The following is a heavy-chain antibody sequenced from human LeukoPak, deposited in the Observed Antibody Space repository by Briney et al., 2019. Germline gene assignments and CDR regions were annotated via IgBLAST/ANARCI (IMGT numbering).Heavy chain of an antibody. D-gene: IGHD4-17*01. V-gene: IGHV4-31*03. J-gene: IGHJ4*02. CDR2: IYYSGST. CDR3: ARGVSDYGDYSSMAFDY. CDR1: GGSISSGGYY. Sequence: SETLSLTCTVSGGSISSGGYYWSWIRQHPGKGLEWIGYIYYSGSTYYNPSLKSRVTISVDTSKNQFSLKLSSVTAADTAVYYCARGVSDYGDYSSMAFDYWGQGTLVTVSS.